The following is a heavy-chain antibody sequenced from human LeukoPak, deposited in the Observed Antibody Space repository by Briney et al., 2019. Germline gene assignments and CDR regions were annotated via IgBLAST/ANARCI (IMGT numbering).Heavy chain of an antibody. CDR2: ISYDGSNK. D-gene: IGHD3-9*01. Sequence: PGRSLRLSCAASGFTFSSYGMHWVRQAPGKGLEWVAVISYDGSNKYYADSVKGRFTISRDNSKNTLYLQMNSLRAEDTAVYYCAKGVYDILTGGDYWGQGTRVTVSS. V-gene: IGHV3-30*18. J-gene: IGHJ4*02. CDR1: GFTFSSYG. CDR3: AKGVYDILTGGDY.